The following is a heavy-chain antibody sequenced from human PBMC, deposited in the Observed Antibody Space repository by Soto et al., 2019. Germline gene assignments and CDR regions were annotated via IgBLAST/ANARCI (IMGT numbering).Heavy chain of an antibody. Sequence: GESLKISCKGSGYSFTSYWISWVRQMPGKGLEWMGRIDPSDYYTNYSPSFQGHVTISADKSISTAYLQWSSLKASDTAMYYCARLGADAQNYYDSRGYPASVWGQGTSVTVSS. CDR2: IDPSDYYT. D-gene: IGHD3-22*01. CDR3: ARLGADAQNYYDSRGYPASV. J-gene: IGHJ6*02. V-gene: IGHV5-10-1*01. CDR1: GYSFTSYW.